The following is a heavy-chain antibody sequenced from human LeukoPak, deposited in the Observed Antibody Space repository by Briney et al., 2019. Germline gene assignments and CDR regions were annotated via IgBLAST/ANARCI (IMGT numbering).Heavy chain of an antibody. D-gene: IGHD3-22*01. CDR2: ISSNGGST. V-gene: IGHV3-64*04. Sequence: PGGSLRLSCSASGFTFSSYAMHWVRQAPGKGLEYVSAISSNGGSTYYADSVKGRFTISRDNSKNTLYLQMNSLRVEDTAVYYCATYYYDSGGFHFHHWGQGTLVTVSS. J-gene: IGHJ1*01. CDR1: GFTFSSYA. CDR3: ATYYYDSGGFHFHH.